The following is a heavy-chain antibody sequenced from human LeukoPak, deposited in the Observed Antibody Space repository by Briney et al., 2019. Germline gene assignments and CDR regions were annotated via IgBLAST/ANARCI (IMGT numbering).Heavy chain of an antibody. V-gene: IGHV4-59*01. Sequence: SETLSLTCTVSGDSISPYYWSWVRQPPGKGLEYIGFISHRGSTDYNPSLKSRVTISVDTSKNQFSLKLSSVTAADTAVYYCVRVSISMVRGVIIRYDWFDPWGQGTLVTVSS. D-gene: IGHD3-10*01. CDR1: GDSISPYY. J-gene: IGHJ5*02. CDR3: VRVSISMVRGVIIRYDWFDP. CDR2: ISHRGST.